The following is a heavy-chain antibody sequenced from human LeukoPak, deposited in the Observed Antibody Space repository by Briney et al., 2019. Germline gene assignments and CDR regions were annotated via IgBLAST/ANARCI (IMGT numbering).Heavy chain of an antibody. Sequence: GGSLRLSCAASGFTFSSYSMNWVRQAPGKGLEWVSSISSSSSYIYYADSVKGRFTISRDNAKNSLYLQMNSLRAEDTAVYYCAKAGVVVPAADPNFDYWGQGTLVTVSS. CDR1: GFTFSSYS. CDR3: AKAGVVVPAADPNFDY. D-gene: IGHD2-2*01. CDR2: ISSSSSYI. J-gene: IGHJ4*02. V-gene: IGHV3-21*01.